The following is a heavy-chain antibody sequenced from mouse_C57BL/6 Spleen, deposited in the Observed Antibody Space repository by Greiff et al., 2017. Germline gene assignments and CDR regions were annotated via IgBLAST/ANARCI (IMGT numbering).Heavy chain of an antibody. J-gene: IGHJ4*01. CDR1: GFTFSDYG. CDR3: ARRIYGSSLYYAMDY. CDR2: ISSGSSTI. V-gene: IGHV5-17*01. D-gene: IGHD1-1*01. Sequence: EVQLVESGGGLVKPGGSLKLSCAASGFTFSDYGMHWVRQAPEKGLEWVAYISSGSSTIYYADTVKGLFTISRDNAKNTLFLQMTSLRSEDTAMYYCARRIYGSSLYYAMDYWGQGTSVTVSS.